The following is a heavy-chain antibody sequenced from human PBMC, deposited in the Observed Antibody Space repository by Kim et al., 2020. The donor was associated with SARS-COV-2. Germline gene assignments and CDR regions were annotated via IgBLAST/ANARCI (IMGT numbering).Heavy chain of an antibody. V-gene: IGHV3-9*01. CDR3: AKDISAVAGQGGDY. D-gene: IGHD6-19*01. J-gene: IGHJ4*02. Sequence: ADSVKGRFTISRDNGKNSLYLHMNSLRAEDTALYYCAKDISAVAGQGGDYWGQGTLVTVSS.